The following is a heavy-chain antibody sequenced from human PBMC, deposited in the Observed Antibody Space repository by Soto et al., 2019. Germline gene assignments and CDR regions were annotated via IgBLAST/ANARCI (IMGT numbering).Heavy chain of an antibody. CDR3: AKDPPMLYYYDSSEYNWFDP. D-gene: IGHD3-22*01. Sequence: PGGSLRLSCAASGFTVSSNYMSWVRQAPGKGLEWVSAISGSGGSTYYADSVKGRFTISRDNSKNTLYLQMNSLRAEDTAVYYCAKDPPMLYYYDSSEYNWFDPWGQGTLVTVSS. CDR2: ISGSGGST. V-gene: IGHV3-23*01. CDR1: GFTVSSNY. J-gene: IGHJ5*02.